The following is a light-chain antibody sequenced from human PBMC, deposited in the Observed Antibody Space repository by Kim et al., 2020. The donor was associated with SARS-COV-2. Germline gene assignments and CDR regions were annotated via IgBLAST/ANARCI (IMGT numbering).Light chain of an antibody. CDR1: ENINNY. CDR2: AAS. Sequence: ASIGDNVTITCRASENINNYLNWYQQKLGKAPKLHIYAASHLQSGVPSRFSGSGSGTHFTLTIGSLQPEDIAIYYCQQSYSYPRTFGQGTKVDIK. CDR3: QQSYSYPRT. J-gene: IGKJ1*01. V-gene: IGKV1-39*01.